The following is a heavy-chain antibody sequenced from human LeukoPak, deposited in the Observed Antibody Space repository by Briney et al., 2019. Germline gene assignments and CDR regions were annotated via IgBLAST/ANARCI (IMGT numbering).Heavy chain of an antibody. CDR3: ARDSPRGWYDY. CDR2: ISSSSSTI. V-gene: IGHV3-48*01. J-gene: IGHJ4*02. CDR1: GFTFSSYS. D-gene: IGHD6-19*01. Sequence: GGSLRLSCAASGFTFSSYSINWVRQAPGKGLEWVSYISSSSSTIYYADSVKGRFTISRDNAKNSLYLQMNSLRAEDTAVYYCARDSPRGWYDYWGQGTVVTVSS.